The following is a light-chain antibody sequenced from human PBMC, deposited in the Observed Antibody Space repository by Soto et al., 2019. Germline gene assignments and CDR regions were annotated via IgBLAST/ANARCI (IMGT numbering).Light chain of an antibody. CDR3: HQYGSSPQT. J-gene: IGKJ1*01. Sequence: IVLTQSPGTLSLSPGERATLSCRASQSVTSSCLAWYQQKPGQAPRLLIYDASSRATGIPDRFSGSGSGTDFTLTISRLEPEDFAVYYCHQYGSSPQTFGQGTEVEIK. V-gene: IGKV3-20*01. CDR1: QSVTSSC. CDR2: DAS.